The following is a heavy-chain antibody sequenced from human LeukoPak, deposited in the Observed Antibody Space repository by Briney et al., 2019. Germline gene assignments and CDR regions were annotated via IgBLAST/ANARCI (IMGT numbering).Heavy chain of an antibody. CDR2: ISNNGGTT. D-gene: IGHD6-13*01. CDR3: VKAWIVAAHTIFWYFDL. V-gene: IGHV3-64D*06. CDR1: GFTFSSCS. Sequence: PGGSLRLSCSASGFTFSSCSMHWVRQAPGKGLEYVSAISNNGGTTYYADSVKGRFTISRDNSKNTLYLQMSRVTAEDTAVYYCVKAWIVAAHTIFWYFDLWGRGTLVTVSS. J-gene: IGHJ2*01.